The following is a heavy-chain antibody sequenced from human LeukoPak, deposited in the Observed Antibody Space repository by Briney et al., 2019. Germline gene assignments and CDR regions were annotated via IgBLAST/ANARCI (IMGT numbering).Heavy chain of an antibody. D-gene: IGHD3-10*01. V-gene: IGHV3-30*02. J-gene: IGHJ3*02. CDR3: AKAHYYGSGKNASDI. CDR2: IWYDGSNK. CDR1: GFTFSSYG. Sequence: GGSLRLSCAASGFTFSSYGMHWVRQAPGKGLEWVAVIWYDGSNKYYADSVKGRFTISRDNSKNTLYLQMNSLRAEDTAVYYCAKAHYYGSGKNASDIWGQGTMVTVSS.